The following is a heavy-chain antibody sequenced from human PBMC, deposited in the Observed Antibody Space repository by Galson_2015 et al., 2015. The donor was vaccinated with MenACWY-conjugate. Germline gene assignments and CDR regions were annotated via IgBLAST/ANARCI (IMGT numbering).Heavy chain of an antibody. CDR2: IKQDGTEI. CDR3: ARGFISPTY. Sequence: SLRLSCAASGFTFSTYWMSWVRQAPGKGLEWVASIKQDGTEISYVDSVKGRFTISRDNAKNSLYLQLNSLRAEDTAVYYCARGFISPTYWGQGTLVTVSS. D-gene: IGHD3-10*01. V-gene: IGHV3-7*03. J-gene: IGHJ4*02. CDR1: GFTFSTYW.